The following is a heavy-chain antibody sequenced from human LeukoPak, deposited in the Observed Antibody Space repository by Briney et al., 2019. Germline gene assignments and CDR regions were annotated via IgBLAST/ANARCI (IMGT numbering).Heavy chain of an antibody. Sequence: GGSLRLSCSASGFTFSSYTMHWVRQAPGKGLEYVSAISPNGGSTYYGDSVKGRFTISSDNSKKTLYLQMSSLRAEDTAVYYCVKTIAVAGNFDYWGQGTLVTVS. D-gene: IGHD6-13*01. CDR3: VKTIAVAGNFDY. CDR1: GFTFSSYT. CDR2: ISPNGGST. V-gene: IGHV3-64D*09. J-gene: IGHJ4*02.